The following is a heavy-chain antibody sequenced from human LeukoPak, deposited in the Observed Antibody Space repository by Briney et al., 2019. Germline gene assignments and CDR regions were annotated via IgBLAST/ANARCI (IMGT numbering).Heavy chain of an antibody. Sequence: SETLSLTCTVSGGSISSYYWSWMRQPPGKGREWIGYIYYSGSTNYNPSLKSRVTISVDTSKNQFSLKLSSVAAADTAVYYCARDRGGSLDYWGQGTLVTVSS. CDR1: GGSISSYY. J-gene: IGHJ4*02. CDR2: IYYSGST. D-gene: IGHD3-10*01. CDR3: ARDRGGSLDY. V-gene: IGHV4-59*01.